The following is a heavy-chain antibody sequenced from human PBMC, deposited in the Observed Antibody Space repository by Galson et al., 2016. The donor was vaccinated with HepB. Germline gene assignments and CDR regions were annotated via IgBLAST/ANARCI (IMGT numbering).Heavy chain of an antibody. CDR3: ARATRLPNHYYVGMDV. CDR1: GYTFTDYY. V-gene: IGHV1-2*04. D-gene: IGHD2-15*01. Sequence: SVKVSCKASGYTFTDYYIHWVRQAPGQGLEWMGRINPNSGGTSYGQHFQGWATMTGNTSTSTSHLELSKLRSDDTAVYYCARATRLPNHYYVGMDVWGQGTTVTVS. J-gene: IGHJ6*02. CDR2: INPNSGGT.